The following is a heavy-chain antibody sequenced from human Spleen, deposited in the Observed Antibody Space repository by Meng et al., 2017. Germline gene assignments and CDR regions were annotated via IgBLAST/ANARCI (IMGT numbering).Heavy chain of an antibody. CDR1: GFTFSSNW. CDR2: INTDGSTI. CDR3: EKSNYYYGMDV. V-gene: IGHV3-74*03. Sequence: GGSLRLSCAASGFTFSSNWMNWVRLVPGKGLEWVSTINTDGSTITYADSVKGRFTISRDNAKNTLYLQMNSLRADDTAVYYCEKSNYYYGMDVWGQGTTVTVSS. J-gene: IGHJ6*02.